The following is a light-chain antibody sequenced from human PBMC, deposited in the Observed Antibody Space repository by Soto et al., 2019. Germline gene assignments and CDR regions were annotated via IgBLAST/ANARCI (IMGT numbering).Light chain of an antibody. J-gene: IGKJ1*01. CDR3: QQRSNWPT. CDR2: DAS. CDR1: QSVSSY. V-gene: IGKV3-11*01. Sequence: EIVLTQSPATLSLSPGERATLSCRASQSVSSYLAWYQQKPGHAPRLLIYDASNRATCIPARFSGSGSGTDFTLTISSLEPEDFAVYYCQQRSNWPTFGQGTKVEIK.